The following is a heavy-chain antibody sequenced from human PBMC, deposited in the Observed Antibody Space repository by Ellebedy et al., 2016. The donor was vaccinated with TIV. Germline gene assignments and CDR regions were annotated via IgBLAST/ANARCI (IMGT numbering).Heavy chain of an antibody. Sequence: ASVKVSXXASGFSFINYGIAWVRQAPGQGLEWMGWISASNGNTNSAQKFDGRVTMTTDSSTGTAYMELRSLRSDDTAVYYCVRARRVIIWVGEDSHMDVWGQGTTVTVSS. CDR3: VRARRVIIWVGEDSHMDV. CDR2: ISASNGNT. CDR1: GFSFINYG. D-gene: IGHD3-10*01. J-gene: IGHJ6*02. V-gene: IGHV1-18*01.